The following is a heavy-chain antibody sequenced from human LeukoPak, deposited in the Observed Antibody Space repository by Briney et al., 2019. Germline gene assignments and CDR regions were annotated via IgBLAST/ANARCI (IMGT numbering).Heavy chain of an antibody. CDR1: GYAFTSYA. D-gene: IGHD6-19*01. V-gene: IGHV7-4-1*02. J-gene: IGHJ5*02. CDR3: ARDVPTFSRSSGWYNWFDP. CDR2: INTNTGNP. Sequence: ASVKVSCKASGYAFTSYAMNWVRQAPGQGLEWMGWINTNTGNPTYAQGFTGRFVFSLDTSVSTAYLQISSLKAEDTAVYYCARDVPTFSRSSGWYNWFDPWGQGTLVTVSS.